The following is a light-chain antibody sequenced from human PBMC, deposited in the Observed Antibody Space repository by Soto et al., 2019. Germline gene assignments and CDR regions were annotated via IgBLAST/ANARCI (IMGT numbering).Light chain of an antibody. J-gene: IGKJ1*01. V-gene: IGKV3-20*01. CDR1: QSISSNY. Sequence: EIVLSHSLATLSLSTGERATLSCRASQSISSNYLAWYQQTPGQAPRPLIYAASSRAPGIPDRFSGSGSGTDFTLTISRLEPEDFAVYYCQQYGTSPWTFGQGTKVDIK. CDR3: QQYGTSPWT. CDR2: AAS.